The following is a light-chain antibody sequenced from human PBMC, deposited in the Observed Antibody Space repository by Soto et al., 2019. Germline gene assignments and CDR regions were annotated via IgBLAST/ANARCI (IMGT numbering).Light chain of an antibody. CDR3: QQYGNSPWT. J-gene: IGKJ1*01. V-gene: IGKV3-20*01. CDR1: QSVSSSY. CDR2: GAS. Sequence: EVVLTQSPGTLSLSPGERATLSCRASQSVSSSYLAWYQHRPGQAPRLLIFGASSRATGIPDRFSGTGSGTDFTLTISRLEPEDFAVYYCQQYGNSPWTFGQGTKVDI.